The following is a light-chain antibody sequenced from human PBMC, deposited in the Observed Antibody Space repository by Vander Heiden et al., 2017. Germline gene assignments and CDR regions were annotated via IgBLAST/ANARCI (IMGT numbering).Light chain of an antibody. V-gene: IGKV4-1*01. CDR2: WAS. J-gene: IGKJ4*01. Sequence: DIVMTQYPDSLAVSLGERASVNCKSSQTLLKSSNKKNYLAWYQHKPGQPPKLLIYWASTRQSGVPDRLSGGGSGTDYTLTISSLQAEDVAVYYCQQYFTIPLTFGGGTKVEIK. CDR3: QQYFTIPLT. CDR1: QTLLKSSNKKNY.